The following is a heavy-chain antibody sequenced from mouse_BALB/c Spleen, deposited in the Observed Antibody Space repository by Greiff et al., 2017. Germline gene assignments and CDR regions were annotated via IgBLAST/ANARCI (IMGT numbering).Heavy chain of an antibody. CDR3: ARGGGTDYYAMDY. Sequence: VQLQQTGPELVKPGASVKISCKASGYSFTDYIMLWVKQSHGKSLEWIGNINPYYGSTSYNLKFKGKATLTVDKSSSTAYMQLNSLTSEDSAVYYCARGGGTDYYAMDYWGQGTSVTVSS. D-gene: IGHD4-1*01. CDR2: INPYYGST. CDR1: GYSFTDYI. J-gene: IGHJ4*01. V-gene: IGHV1-39*01.